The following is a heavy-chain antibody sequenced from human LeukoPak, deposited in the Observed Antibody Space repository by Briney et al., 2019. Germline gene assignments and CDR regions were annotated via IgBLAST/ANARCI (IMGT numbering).Heavy chain of an antibody. CDR1: GGSISSSNW. V-gene: IGHV4-4*02. J-gene: IGHJ4*02. Sequence: PSETLSLTCAVSGGSISSSNWWSWVRQPPGKGLEWIGEIYHSGSTNYNPSLKSRVTISVDTSKNQFSLKLSSVTAADTAVYYCARIGLHLALGYWGQGTLVTVSS. CDR2: IYHSGST. CDR3: ARIGLHLALGY. D-gene: IGHD2-15*01.